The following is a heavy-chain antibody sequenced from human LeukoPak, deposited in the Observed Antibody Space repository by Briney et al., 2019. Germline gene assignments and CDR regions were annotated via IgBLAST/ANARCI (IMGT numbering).Heavy chain of an antibody. CDR1: AFSFSSYA. CDR3: AKSYSSDFYYGGDYFDD. CDR2: ISGSGGST. Sequence: GGSLRLSCAASAFSFSSYAMSWVRQAPGKGLEWVSTISGSGGSTYYADSVKGRFTISRDNSKNTLYLQMNSLRAEDTALYYCAKSYSSDFYYGGDYFDDRGQGTLVTVSS. V-gene: IGHV3-23*01. D-gene: IGHD3-22*01. J-gene: IGHJ4*02.